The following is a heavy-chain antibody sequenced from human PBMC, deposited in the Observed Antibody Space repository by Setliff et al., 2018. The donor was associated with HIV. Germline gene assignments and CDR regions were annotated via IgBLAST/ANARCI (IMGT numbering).Heavy chain of an antibody. D-gene: IGHD6-6*01. V-gene: IGHV7-4-1*02. CDR2: INTNTGNP. J-gene: IGHJ4*02. Sequence: GASVKVSCKSSGYTFTDYFMHWVRQAPGQGLEWMGWINTNTGNPTYAQGFTGRFVFSLDTSVSTAYLQISSLKAEDTAVYYCARDVNRDSSSSDYWGQGTLVTVSS. CDR3: ARDVNRDSSSSDY. CDR1: GYTFTDYF.